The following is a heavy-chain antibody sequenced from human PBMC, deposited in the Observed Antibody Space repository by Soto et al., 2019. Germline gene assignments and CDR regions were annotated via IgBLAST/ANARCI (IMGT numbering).Heavy chain of an antibody. D-gene: IGHD3-3*01. CDR2: IVVGSGNT. J-gene: IGHJ6*02. V-gene: IGHV1-58*01. CDR3: AAEGTYYDFWSGYLATTLGGYYYVLDF. CDR1: GFTFTSSA. Sequence: GASVKVSCKASGFTFTSSAVQWVRQARGQRLEWIGWIVVGSGNTNYAQKFQERVTITRDMSTSTAYMELSSLRSEDTAVYYCAAEGTYYDFWSGYLATTLGGYYYVLDFSGQGSSVIGSS.